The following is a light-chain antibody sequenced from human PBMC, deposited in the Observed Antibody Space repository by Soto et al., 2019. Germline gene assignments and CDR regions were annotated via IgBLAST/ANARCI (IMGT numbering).Light chain of an antibody. J-gene: IGLJ2*01. CDR1: SSNIGAGHD. V-gene: IGLV1-40*01. CDR3: QSYDSSLSGWV. Sequence: QSVLTQPPSVSAAPGQRGTISCTGSSSNIGAGHDVHWYRQLPGTAPKLLIYGNINRPSGVPDRFSGSQSGTSTSLAITGLQAEDEADYYCQSYDSSLSGWVFGGGTKLTVL. CDR2: GNI.